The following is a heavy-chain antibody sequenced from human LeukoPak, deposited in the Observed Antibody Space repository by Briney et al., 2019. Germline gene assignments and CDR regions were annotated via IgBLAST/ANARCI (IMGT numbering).Heavy chain of an antibody. V-gene: IGHV3-30*04. Sequence: GRSLRLSCAASGFTFSSYAMHWVRQAPGKGLEWVAVISYDGSNKYYADSVKGRFTISRDNSKNTLYLQMNSLRAEDTAVYYCARGGSSGYYLLTPAGSDYWGQGTLVTVSS. CDR2: ISYDGSNK. D-gene: IGHD3-22*01. J-gene: IGHJ4*02. CDR1: GFTFSSYA. CDR3: ARGGSSGYYLLTPAGSDY.